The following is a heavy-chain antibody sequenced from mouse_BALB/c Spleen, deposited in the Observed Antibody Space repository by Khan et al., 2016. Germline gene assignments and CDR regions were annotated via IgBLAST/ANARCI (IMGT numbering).Heavy chain of an antibody. Sequence: EVQLQESGPGLVKPSQSLSLTCTVTGYSITSDYAWNWIRQFPGNKLEWMGYISYSGSTSYNPSPKSRISITRDPSKNQFFLQLNSGTTEDTATYYCASYYDYDYYAMDYWGQGTSVTVSS. J-gene: IGHJ4*01. V-gene: IGHV3-2*02. CDR3: ASYYDYDYYAMDY. D-gene: IGHD2-4*01. CDR2: ISYSGST. CDR1: GYSITSDYA.